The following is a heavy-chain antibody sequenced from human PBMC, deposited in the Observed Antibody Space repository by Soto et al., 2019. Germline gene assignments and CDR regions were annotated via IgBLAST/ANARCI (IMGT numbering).Heavy chain of an antibody. D-gene: IGHD6-19*01. J-gene: IGHJ4*02. Sequence: GGSLRLSCEASGFIFSSYGMHWVRQAPGKGLEWVAVVSHDGSNKKYVDSVEGRFTISRDNSKNTLYLQMNSLRAEDTAVYYCAKGGRQWLVTSDFNYWGQGTLVTVSS. CDR3: AKGGRQWLVTSDFNY. CDR2: VSHDGSNK. CDR1: GFIFSSYG. V-gene: IGHV3-30*18.